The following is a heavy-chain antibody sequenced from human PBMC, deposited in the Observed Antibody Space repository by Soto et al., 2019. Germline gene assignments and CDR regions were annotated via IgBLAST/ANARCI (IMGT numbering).Heavy chain of an antibody. CDR3: ARMTFDDYFDY. J-gene: IGHJ4*02. Sequence: PSETPSLTCTVSGGSISSSSYYWGWIRQPPGKGLEWIGSIYYSGNTYYNPSLKSRVTISVDTSKNQFSLKLSSVTAADTAVYYCARMTFDDYFDYWGQGTLVTVSS. CDR2: IYYSGNT. V-gene: IGHV4-39*07. CDR1: GGSISSSSYY. D-gene: IGHD2-21*02.